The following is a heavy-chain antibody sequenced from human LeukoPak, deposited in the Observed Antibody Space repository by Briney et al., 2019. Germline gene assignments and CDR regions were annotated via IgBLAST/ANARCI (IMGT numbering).Heavy chain of an antibody. Sequence: SVKVSCKASGFTFTSSAVQWVRQARGQRLEWIGWIVVGSGNTNYAQKFQERVTITRDMSTSTAYMELSSLRSEDTAVYYCAAGMVLLGSRSPYFDYWGQGTLVSVSS. D-gene: IGHD2-15*01. J-gene: IGHJ4*02. CDR3: AAGMVLLGSRSPYFDY. CDR2: IVVGSGNT. V-gene: IGHV1-58*01. CDR1: GFTFTSSA.